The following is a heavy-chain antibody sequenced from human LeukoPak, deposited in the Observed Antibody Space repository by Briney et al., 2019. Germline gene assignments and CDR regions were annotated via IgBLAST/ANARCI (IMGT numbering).Heavy chain of an antibody. D-gene: IGHD6-6*01. V-gene: IGHV4-39*07. Sequence: SETLSLTCTVSGGSISSSSYYWGWIRQPPGKGLEWIGSIYYSGSTYYNPSLKSRVTISVDTSKNQCSLKLSSVTAADTAVYYCASSIAARPGVFDYWGQGTLVTVSS. CDR2: IYYSGST. CDR1: GGSISSSSYY. J-gene: IGHJ4*02. CDR3: ASSIAARPGVFDY.